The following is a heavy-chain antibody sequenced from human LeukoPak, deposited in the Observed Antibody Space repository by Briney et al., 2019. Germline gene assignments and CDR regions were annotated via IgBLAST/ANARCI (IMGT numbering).Heavy chain of an antibody. CDR1: GGSISSSSYY. V-gene: IGHV4-39*01. CDR3: ASTTTANTR. D-gene: IGHD1-26*01. J-gene: IGHJ4*02. Sequence: SETLSLTCTVPGGSISSSSYYWGWIRQPPGKGLEWIGSIYYSGSTYYNPSLKSRVTISVDTSKNQFSLKLSSVTAADTAVYYCASTTTANTRWGQGTLVTVSS. CDR2: IYYSGST.